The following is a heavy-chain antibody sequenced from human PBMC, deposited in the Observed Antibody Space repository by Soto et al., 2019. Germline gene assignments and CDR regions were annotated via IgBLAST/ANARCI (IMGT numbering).Heavy chain of an antibody. CDR2: IIPILGIA. J-gene: IGHJ2*01. CDR3: ARDSHDILPGYSDSYWYFDL. Sequence: QVQLVQSGAELKKPGSSVKVSCKASGGTFSSYTISWVRQAPGQGLEWMGRIIPILGIANYAQKFQGRVTITADKSTRTAYMELSSLRSEDTAVYYCARDSHDILPGYSDSYWYFDLWGRGTLVTVSS. V-gene: IGHV1-69*08. CDR1: GGTFSSYT. D-gene: IGHD3-9*01.